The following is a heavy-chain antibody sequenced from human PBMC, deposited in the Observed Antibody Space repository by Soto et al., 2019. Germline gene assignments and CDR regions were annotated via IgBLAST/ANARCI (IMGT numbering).Heavy chain of an antibody. CDR2: MNQDGSEK. CDR3: ARDFWSAFDY. V-gene: IGHV3-7*01. D-gene: IGHD3-3*01. J-gene: IGHJ4*02. Sequence: GGSLRLSCAASGFSFSSYWMSWVRQAPGKGLEWVANMNQDGSEKNYVDSVKGRSTISRDNAKNSLYLQMNSLRAEDTAVYYCARDFWSAFDYWGQGTLVTVSS. CDR1: GFSFSSYW.